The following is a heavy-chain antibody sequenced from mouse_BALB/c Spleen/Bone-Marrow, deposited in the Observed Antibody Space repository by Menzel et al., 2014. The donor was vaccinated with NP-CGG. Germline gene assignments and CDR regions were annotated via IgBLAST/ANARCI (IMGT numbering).Heavy chain of an antibody. Sequence: VHVKQSGAELVKPGASVKLSCTASGFNIKDAYMHWMKQRPEQGLEWIGRIAPGNGNTQYDPTLQGKATIPADTSSNTAHLHLISLTSEDSAVYCFVRSPGEENFWGQGTLVTGAA. CDR1: GFNIKDAY. CDR3: VRSPGEENF. CDR2: IAPGNGNT. V-gene: IGHV14-3*02. J-gene: IGHJ3*01.